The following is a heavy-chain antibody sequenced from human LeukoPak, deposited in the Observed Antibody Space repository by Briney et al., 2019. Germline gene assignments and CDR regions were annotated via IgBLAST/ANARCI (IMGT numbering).Heavy chain of an antibody. J-gene: IGHJ3*02. V-gene: IGHV4-39*01. CDR3: ARLAVDAFDI. Sequence: SETLSLTCTVSGVSIISSTFYWGWVRQPPGKGLEWIGSIYYSRSTYYNPSLKSRVTISVDTSKNQFSLKLSSVTAADTAVYYCARLAVDAFDIWGQGTMVTVSS. CDR2: IYYSRST. CDR1: GVSIISSTFY.